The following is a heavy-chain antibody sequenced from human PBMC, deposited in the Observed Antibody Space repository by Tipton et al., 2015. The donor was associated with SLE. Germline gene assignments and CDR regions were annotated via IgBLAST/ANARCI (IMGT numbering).Heavy chain of an antibody. J-gene: IGHJ5*02. Sequence: TLSLTCTVSGDSISNGDDYWSWIRQPPGKGPEWIGSIYYSGSTYYNPSLKSRVTISVDTSKNQFSLKLSSVTAADTAVYYCARVQAYEGFDPWGQGTLVTVSS. CDR1: GDSISNGDDY. V-gene: IGHV4-39*07. D-gene: IGHD3-16*01. CDR3: ARVQAYEGFDP. CDR2: IYYSGST.